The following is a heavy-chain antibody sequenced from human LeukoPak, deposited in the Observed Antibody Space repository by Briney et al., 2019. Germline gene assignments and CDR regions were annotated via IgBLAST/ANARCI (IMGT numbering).Heavy chain of an antibody. J-gene: IGHJ4*02. V-gene: IGHV3-7*01. CDR3: ARDFGGLYDARNDY. D-gene: IGHD3-16*01. CDR2: IKQDGSEK. Sequence: GGSLRLSCAASGFTFSSYWMSWVRQAPGKGLEWVANIKQDGSEKYYVDSVKGRFTISRDNAKNSLYLQMNSLRAEDTAVYYCARDFGGLYDARNDYWGQGTLVTVSS. CDR1: GFTFSSYW.